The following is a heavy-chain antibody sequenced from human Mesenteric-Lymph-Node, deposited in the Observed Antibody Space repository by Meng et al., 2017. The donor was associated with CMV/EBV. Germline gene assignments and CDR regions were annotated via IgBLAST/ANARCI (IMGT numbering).Heavy chain of an antibody. J-gene: IGHJ4*02. CDR1: GYTFTSYD. Sequence: ASVKVSCKASGYTFTSYDINWVRQATGQGLGWMGWMNPNSANTGYAQKFQGRVTMTRNTSISTAYMELSSLRSDDTAVYYCARRDGYCSGGSCYSLGYWGQGTLVTVSS. V-gene: IGHV1-8*01. CDR3: ARRDGYCSGGSCYSLGY. CDR2: MNPNSANT. D-gene: IGHD2-15*01.